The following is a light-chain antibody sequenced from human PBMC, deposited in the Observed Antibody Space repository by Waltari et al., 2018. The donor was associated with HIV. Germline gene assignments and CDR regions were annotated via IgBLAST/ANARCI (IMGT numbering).Light chain of an antibody. CDR2: KVS. CDR1: QSLAYSDGNTF. V-gene: IGKV2-30*01. Sequence: DVVMTQSPLSLPVTLGQPASISCRSSQSLAYSDGNTFLSWFQQRPGQSPRRLIYKVSNRDSGVPDRFSGSGSGTNVTLKFSRVEAEDVGFYYCMQGTHWPQTFGQGTKLEIK. CDR3: MQGTHWPQT. J-gene: IGKJ2*01.